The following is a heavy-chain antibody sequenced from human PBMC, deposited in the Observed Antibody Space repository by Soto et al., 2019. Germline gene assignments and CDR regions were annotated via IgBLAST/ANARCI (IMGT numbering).Heavy chain of an antibody. J-gene: IGHJ2*01. V-gene: IGHV3-9*01. CDR2: ISWNSGSI. Sequence: EVQLVESGGGLVQPGRSLRLSCAASGFTFDDYAMHWVRQAPGKGLEWVSGISWNSGSIDYADSVKGRFTISRDNAKNSLYLQMNSLRAEDTALYYCAKDITFGATSNPSWYFDLWGRGTLVTVSS. CDR3: AKDITFGATSNPSWYFDL. CDR1: GFTFDDYA. D-gene: IGHD5-12*01.